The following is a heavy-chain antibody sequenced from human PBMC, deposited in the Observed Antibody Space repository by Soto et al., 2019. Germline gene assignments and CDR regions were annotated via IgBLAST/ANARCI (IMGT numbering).Heavy chain of an antibody. V-gene: IGHV4-34*01. CDR3: ARSGIRYKYYFDY. CDR1: GGSFSGYY. CDR2: INHSGST. Sequence: QVQLQQWGAGLLKPSETLSLTCAVYGGSFSGYYWSWIRQPPGKGLEWIGEINHSGSTNYNPSLKSRVTKSVDKSKNQFSPKLSSVTAADTAVYYCARSGIRYKYYFDYWGQGTLVTVSS. D-gene: IGHD2-8*01. J-gene: IGHJ4*02.